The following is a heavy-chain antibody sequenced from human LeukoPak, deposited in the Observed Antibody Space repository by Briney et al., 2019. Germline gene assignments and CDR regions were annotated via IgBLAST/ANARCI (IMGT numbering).Heavy chain of an antibody. CDR3: ARVGRLRLAY. Sequence: SETLSLTCAVYGGSFSGYYWSWIRQPPGKGLEWIGEINHSGSTNYNPSLKGRVTISVDTSKNQFSLKLSSVTAADTAVYYCARVGRLRLAYWGQGTLVTVSS. D-gene: IGHD4-17*01. CDR2: INHSGST. CDR1: GGSFSGYY. J-gene: IGHJ4*02. V-gene: IGHV4-34*01.